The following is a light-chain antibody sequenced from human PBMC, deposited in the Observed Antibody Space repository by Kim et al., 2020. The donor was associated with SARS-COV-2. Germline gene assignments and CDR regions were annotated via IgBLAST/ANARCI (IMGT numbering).Light chain of an antibody. V-gene: IGKV3-15*01. CDR1: RSVDSN. J-gene: IGKJ2*01. CDR3: QQYSNWPYT. Sequence: SGSPGERATLFCWASRSVDSNLAWYRQNPGQAPRLLIYGASARATGISARFSGSGSGTEFTLTINSLQSEDFAVYYCQQYSNWPYTFGQGTKLEIK. CDR2: GAS.